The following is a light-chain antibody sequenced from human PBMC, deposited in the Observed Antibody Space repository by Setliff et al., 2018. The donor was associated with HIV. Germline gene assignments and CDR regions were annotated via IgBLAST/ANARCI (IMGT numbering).Light chain of an antibody. CDR3: CSFTTSATLGLYV. J-gene: IGLJ1*01. Sequence: QSALTQPASVSGSPGQSITISCTGTSSDVGSYDYVSWYQQHPAKAPKLVIFDVSNRPSGISRRFSGSKSGNTASLTISGLQVEDEADYYCCSFTTSATLGLYVFGTGTKVT. V-gene: IGLV2-14*03. CDR2: DVS. CDR1: SSDVGSYDY.